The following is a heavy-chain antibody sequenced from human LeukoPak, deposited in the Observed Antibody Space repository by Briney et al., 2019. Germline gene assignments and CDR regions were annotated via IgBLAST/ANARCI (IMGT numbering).Heavy chain of an antibody. CDR1: GFTFGDYL. J-gene: IGHJ4*02. Sequence: GGSLRLSCTASGFTFGDYLMSWFRQAPGKGLEWIGFISGGTTEYAASVKGRFTISRDDSTSIAYLQMNSLTTEDTAVYYCSRGSGWLSVYWGQGTLATVSS. CDR2: ISGGTT. V-gene: IGHV3-49*03. D-gene: IGHD6-19*01. CDR3: SRGSGWLSVY.